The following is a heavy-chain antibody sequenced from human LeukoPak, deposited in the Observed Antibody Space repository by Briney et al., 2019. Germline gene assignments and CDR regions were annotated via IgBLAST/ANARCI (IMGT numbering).Heavy chain of an antibody. CDR3: ARAGTTGIS. CDR1: GGSFSGYY. V-gene: IGHV4-34*01. D-gene: IGHD1-1*01. CDR2: IYYSGST. Sequence: SETLSLTCAVYGGSFSGYYWSWIRQPPGKGLEWIGSIYYSGSTYYNPSLKSRVTISVDTSKNQFSLKLSSVTAADTAVYYCARAGTTGISWGQGTLVTVSS. J-gene: IGHJ5*02.